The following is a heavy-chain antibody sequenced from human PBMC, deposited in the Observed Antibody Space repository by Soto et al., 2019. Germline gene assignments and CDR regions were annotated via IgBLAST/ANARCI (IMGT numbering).Heavy chain of an antibody. CDR2: ISGSGGST. J-gene: IGHJ6*02. V-gene: IGHV3-23*01. Sequence: GGSLRLSWAASGFTFSSYAMSCVLQAPGKGLEWVSAISGSGGSTYYADSVKGRFTISRDNSKNTLYLQMNSLRAEDTAVYYCAKRRDGGYSYGSHLYYYYGMDVWGQGTPVPVPS. D-gene: IGHD5-18*01. CDR1: GFTFSSYA. CDR3: AKRRDGGYSYGSHLYYYYGMDV.